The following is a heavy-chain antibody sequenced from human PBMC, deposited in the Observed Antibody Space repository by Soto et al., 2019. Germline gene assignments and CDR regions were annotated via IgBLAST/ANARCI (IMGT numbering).Heavy chain of an antibody. CDR3: ARAAAMVRGVIIRKGGYYYYMDV. CDR2: INPSGGST. J-gene: IGHJ6*03. V-gene: IGHV1-46*03. Sequence: ASVKVSCKASGYTFTSYYMHWVRQAPGQGLEWMGIINPSGGSTSYAQKFQGRVTMTRDTSTSTVYMELSSLRSEDTAVYYCARAAAMVRGVIIRKGGYYYYMDVWGKGTTVTVSS. D-gene: IGHD3-10*01. CDR1: GYTFTSYY.